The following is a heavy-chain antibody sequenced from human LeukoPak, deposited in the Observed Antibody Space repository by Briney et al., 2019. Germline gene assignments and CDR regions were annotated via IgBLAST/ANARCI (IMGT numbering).Heavy chain of an antibody. Sequence: QPGGSLRLSCAASGFTFSSYEMNWVRQAPGKGLEWVASISFDINDRKYAESVRGRFTISRDNSKNTLYLQMNSLRAEDTAVYYCAKVYDNQLLFNWFDPWGQGTLVTVSS. CDR3: AKVYDNQLLFNWFDP. CDR2: ISFDINDR. V-gene: IGHV3-33*05. CDR1: GFTFSSYE. D-gene: IGHD2-2*01. J-gene: IGHJ5*02.